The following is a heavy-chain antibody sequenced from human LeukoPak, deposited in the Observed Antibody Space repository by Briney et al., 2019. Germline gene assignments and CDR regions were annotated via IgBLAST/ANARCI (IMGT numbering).Heavy chain of an antibody. CDR1: GFTVSSNY. CDR3: AKDRGGLVVPDDAFDI. J-gene: IGHJ3*02. Sequence: GGSLRLSCAASGFTVSSNYMSWVRQSPGKGLEWLSVIYSGGSTYYADSVKGRFNIYRDNSKNTLYLQMNSLRPEDTAVYHCAKDRGGLVVPDDAFDIWGQGTMVTVSS. CDR2: IYSGGST. V-gene: IGHV3-66*01. D-gene: IGHD2-2*01.